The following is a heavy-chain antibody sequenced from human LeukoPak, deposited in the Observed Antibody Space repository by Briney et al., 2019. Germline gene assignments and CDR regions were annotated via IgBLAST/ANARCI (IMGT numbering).Heavy chain of an antibody. Sequence: GGSLRLSCAASGFTFSSYWMHWVRQAPGKGLVSVSRINSDGSSTSYADSVKGRFTISRDNAKNTLYLQMNSLRAEDTAVYYCASRGYSGYGTIDYWGQGTLVTVSS. V-gene: IGHV3-74*01. D-gene: IGHD5-12*01. CDR3: ASRGYSGYGTIDY. CDR2: INSDGSST. J-gene: IGHJ4*02. CDR1: GFTFSSYW.